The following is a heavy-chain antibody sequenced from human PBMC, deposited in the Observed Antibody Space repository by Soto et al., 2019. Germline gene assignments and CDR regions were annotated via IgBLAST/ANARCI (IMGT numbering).Heavy chain of an antibody. J-gene: IGHJ5*02. CDR2: ITSGGETS. V-gene: IGHV3-23*01. Sequence: GGSLRLSCAASGFTFSSYAMTWVRQAPGKGLYWVSGITSGGETSYYAVSVQGRFTISRDNSKNTVYLQMNSLRGEDTAIYYCARLGPYGSETYSFRYNWFDPWGQGTLVTVSS. CDR1: GFTFSSYA. CDR3: ARLGPYGSETYSFRYNWFDP. D-gene: IGHD3-10*01.